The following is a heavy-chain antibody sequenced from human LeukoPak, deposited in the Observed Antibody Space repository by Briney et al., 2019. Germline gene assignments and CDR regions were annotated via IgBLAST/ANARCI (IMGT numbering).Heavy chain of an antibody. Sequence: PSETLSLTCTVSGGSIISYYWTWIRQPPGRRLEWIGYIYYSGSTNYNPSLKSRVTISVDTSKNQFSLKLSSVTAADTAVYYCATGAGYISGWPFDYWGQGTLVTVSS. CDR1: GGSIISYY. V-gene: IGHV4-59*01. CDR2: IYYSGST. J-gene: IGHJ4*02. D-gene: IGHD6-25*01. CDR3: ATGAGYISGWPFDY.